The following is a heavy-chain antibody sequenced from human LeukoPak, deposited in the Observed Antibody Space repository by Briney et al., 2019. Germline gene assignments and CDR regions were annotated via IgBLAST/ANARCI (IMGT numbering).Heavy chain of an antibody. D-gene: IGHD2-21*02. CDR3: VRGGDRTRYYFDY. CDR2: IYDSGST. CDR1: GGSIRSSYYY. J-gene: IGHJ4*02. V-gene: IGHV4-39*07. Sequence: SETLSLTCTVSGGSIRSSYYYWGWIRQPPGKGLEWIGSIYDSGSTYYNPSLKSRVTISVDTSKSQFSLKLSSVTAADTAVYYCVRGGDRTRYYFDYWGQGTLVPVSS.